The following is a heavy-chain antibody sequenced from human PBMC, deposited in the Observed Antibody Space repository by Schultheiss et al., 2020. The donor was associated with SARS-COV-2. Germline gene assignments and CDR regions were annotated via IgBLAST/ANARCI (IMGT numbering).Heavy chain of an antibody. CDR2: ISGSGYSS. J-gene: IGHJ5*02. CDR1: GFTFRTYA. V-gene: IGHV3-23*01. D-gene: IGHD2-15*01. CDR3: ATLEVVAATRGGDWFDP. Sequence: GGSLRLSCAASGFTFRTYAMSWVRQAPGKGLEWVSTISGSGYSSYYADSVKGRFTISRDNSKNTLYLQMNSLRVEDTALYYCATLEVVAATRGGDWFDPWGQGTLVTVSS.